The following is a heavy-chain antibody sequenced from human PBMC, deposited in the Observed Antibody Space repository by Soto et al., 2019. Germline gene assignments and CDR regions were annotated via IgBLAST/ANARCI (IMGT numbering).Heavy chain of an antibody. J-gene: IGHJ1*01. D-gene: IGHD3-22*01. CDR3: AKDPNYYDSSGSN. V-gene: IGHV3-30*18. Sequence: SLRLSCAASGFTFSSYGMHWVRQAPGKGLEWVAVISYDGSNKYYADSVKGRFTISRDNSKNTLYLQMNSLRAEDTAVYYCAKDPNYYDSSGSNWGQGTLVTVSS. CDR2: ISYDGSNK. CDR1: GFTFSSYG.